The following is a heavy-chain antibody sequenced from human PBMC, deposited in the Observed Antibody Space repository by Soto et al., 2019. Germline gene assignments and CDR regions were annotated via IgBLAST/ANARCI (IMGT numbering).Heavy chain of an antibody. Sequence: GGSLRLSCAASGFPFSSYSMNWVRQAPGKGLEWVSSISSSSSYIYYADSVKGRFTISRDNAKNSLYLQMNSLRAEDTAVYYCARDHRARISTYGWFDPWGQGTLVTVSS. V-gene: IGHV3-21*01. CDR3: ARDHRARISTYGWFDP. CDR1: GFPFSSYS. CDR2: ISSSSSYI. D-gene: IGHD2-2*01. J-gene: IGHJ5*02.